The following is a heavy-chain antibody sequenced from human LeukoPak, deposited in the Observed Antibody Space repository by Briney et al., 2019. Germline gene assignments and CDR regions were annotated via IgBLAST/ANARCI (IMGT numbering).Heavy chain of an antibody. CDR1: GFTFSDYY. Sequence: GGSLRLSCAASGFTFSDYYMSWIRQAPGKGLERVSYISSSGSTIYYADSVKGRFTISRDNAKNSLYLQMNSLRAEDTAVYYCASLKSRSSSSGWDFDYWGQGTLVTVSS. J-gene: IGHJ4*02. CDR3: ASLKSRSSSSGWDFDY. D-gene: IGHD6-6*01. V-gene: IGHV3-11*04. CDR2: ISSSGSTI.